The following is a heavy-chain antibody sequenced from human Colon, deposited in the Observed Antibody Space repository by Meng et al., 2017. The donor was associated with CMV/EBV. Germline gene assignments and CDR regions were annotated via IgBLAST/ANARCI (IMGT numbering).Heavy chain of an antibody. J-gene: IGHJ5*02. CDR1: VYTFTAFY. CDR3: ARGTVRGPAYH. CDR2: INPTGGST. Sequence: ASVKVSCKTSVYTFTAFYVFWMRQAPGQGLEWIGMINPTGGSTSFAQDFRGRVTLTRDTSTSTVYMDVSSLRSEDTAVYFCARGTVRGPAYHWGQGTLVTVSS. D-gene: IGHD2-2*01. V-gene: IGHV1-46*01.